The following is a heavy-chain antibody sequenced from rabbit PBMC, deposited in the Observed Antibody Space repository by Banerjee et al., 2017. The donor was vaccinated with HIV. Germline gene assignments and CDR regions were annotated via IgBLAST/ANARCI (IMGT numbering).Heavy chain of an antibody. J-gene: IGHJ4*01. V-gene: IGHV1S7*01. CDR1: GLDFSSYS. D-gene: IGHD2-1*01. Sequence: QSLEETGGGLVQPGGSLTLTCKASGLDFSSYSMNWVRQAPGKGLEWIGYIDPVFGSTYYASWVNGRFTVSSHNAQNTLYLQLNSLTAADTATYFCVRDQTGDGVSVHTLWGPGTLVTV. CDR3: VRDQTGDGVSVHTL. CDR2: IDPVFGST.